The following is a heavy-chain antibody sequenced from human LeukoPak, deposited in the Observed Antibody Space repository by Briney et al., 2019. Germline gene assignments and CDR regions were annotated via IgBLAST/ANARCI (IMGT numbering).Heavy chain of an antibody. CDR2: INPNSGGT. V-gene: IGHV1-2*02. D-gene: IGHD3-10*01. J-gene: IGHJ4*02. CDR1: GYTFTGYY. CDR3: ARGTLRRYGSGSYYFDY. Sequence: ASVKVSCKASGYTFTGYYMHWVRQAPEQGLEWMGWINPNSGGTNYAQKFQGRVTMTRDTSISTAYMELSRLRSDDTAVYYCARGTLRRYGSGSYYFDYWGQGILVTVSS.